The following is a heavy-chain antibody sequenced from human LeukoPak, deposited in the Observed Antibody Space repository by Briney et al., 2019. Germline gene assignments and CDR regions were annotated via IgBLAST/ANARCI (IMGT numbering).Heavy chain of an antibody. D-gene: IGHD6-19*01. Sequence: ASVKVSCKASGYTFTSYAMHWVRQAPGQRLEWMGWINAGNGNTKYSQKFQGRVTITRDTSASTAYMELSSLRSEDTAVYYCARGYSSGWHVFDYWGQGTLVTVSS. CDR3: ARGYSSGWHVFDY. J-gene: IGHJ4*02. V-gene: IGHV1-3*01. CDR1: GYTFTSYA. CDR2: INAGNGNT.